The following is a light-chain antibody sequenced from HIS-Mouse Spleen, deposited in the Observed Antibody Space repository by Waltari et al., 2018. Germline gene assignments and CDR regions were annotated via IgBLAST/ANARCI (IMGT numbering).Light chain of an antibody. CDR3: QQRSNWPPAWT. J-gene: IGKJ1*01. Sequence: EIVLTQSPATLSLSPGERATLSCRSSQRVSSYLAWYQQKPGQAPRLRIYDASNRATGIPARFSGSGSGTDFTLTISSLEPEDFAVYYCQQRSNWPPAWTFGQGTKVEIK. V-gene: IGKV3-11*01. CDR1: QRVSSY. CDR2: DAS.